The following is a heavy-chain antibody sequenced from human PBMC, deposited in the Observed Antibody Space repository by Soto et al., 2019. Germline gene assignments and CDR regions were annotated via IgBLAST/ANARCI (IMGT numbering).Heavy chain of an antibody. V-gene: IGHV4-61*01. CDR1: GDSVSTDLYF. D-gene: IGHD1-26*01. Sequence: SETLSLTCSVSGDSVSTDLYFWTWIRQPPGKGLEWIAYISYTGDTNYNPSLKSRVTISIDTSRNQFSLTLTSVTAADTAVYFCARIVVGATVDLWGQGSLVTVS. J-gene: IGHJ5*02. CDR3: ARIVVGATVDL. CDR2: ISYTGDT.